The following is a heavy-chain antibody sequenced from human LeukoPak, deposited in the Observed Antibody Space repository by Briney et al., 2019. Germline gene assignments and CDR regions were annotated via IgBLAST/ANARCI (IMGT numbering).Heavy chain of an antibody. CDR2: IYYSGST. D-gene: IGHD6-19*01. Sequence: SETLSLTCTVSGGSISSSSYYWGWIRQPPGKGLEWVGSIYYSGSTYYNPSLKSRVTISVDTSKNQFSLKLSSVTAADTAVYYCARRSGYSSGWLDAFDIWGQGTMVTVSS. J-gene: IGHJ3*02. V-gene: IGHV4-39*01. CDR3: ARRSGYSSGWLDAFDI. CDR1: GGSISSSSYY.